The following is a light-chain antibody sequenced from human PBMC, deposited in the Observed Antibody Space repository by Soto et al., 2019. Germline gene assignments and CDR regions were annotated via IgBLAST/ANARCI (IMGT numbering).Light chain of an antibody. CDR2: AAS. V-gene: IGKV1-39*01. CDR1: QTISTY. CDR3: QQYNSYPWT. J-gene: IGKJ1*01. Sequence: DIQMTQSPSSLSASVGDRVTITCRASQTISTYLNWYQQKPGKAPKLVIYAASSLQSGVPSRFSGSGSGTDFTLTISSLQPDDFATYYCQQYNSYPWTFGQGTKVDIK.